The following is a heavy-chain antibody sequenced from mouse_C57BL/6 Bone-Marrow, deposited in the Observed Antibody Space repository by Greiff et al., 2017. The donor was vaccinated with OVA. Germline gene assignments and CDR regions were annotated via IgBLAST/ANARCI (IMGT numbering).Heavy chain of an antibody. V-gene: IGHV2-2*01. CDR3: ARKTLYYYGSSYYYAMDY. D-gene: IGHD1-1*01. CDR1: GFSLTSYG. Sequence: VQLQQSGPGLVQPSQSLSITCTVSGFSLTSYGVHWVRQSPGKGLEWLGVIWSGGSTDYNAAFISRLSISKDNSKSQVFFKMNSLQADDTAIYYCARKTLYYYGSSYYYAMDYWGQGTSVTVSS. J-gene: IGHJ4*01. CDR2: IWSGGST.